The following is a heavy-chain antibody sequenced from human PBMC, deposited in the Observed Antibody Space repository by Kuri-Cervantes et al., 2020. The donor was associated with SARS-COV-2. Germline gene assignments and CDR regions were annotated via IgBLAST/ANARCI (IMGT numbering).Heavy chain of an antibody. CDR2: ISGSGGST. V-gene: IGHV3-23*01. CDR1: GFMFNRYA. CDR3: AKAAYYDYVPDY. J-gene: IGHJ4*02. Sequence: GESLKISCAASGFMFNRYAMHWVRQAPGKGLEWVSAISGSGGSTYYADSVKGRFTISRDNSKNTLYLQMNSLRAEDTAVYYCAKAAYYDYVPDYWGQGTLVTVSS. D-gene: IGHD3-16*01.